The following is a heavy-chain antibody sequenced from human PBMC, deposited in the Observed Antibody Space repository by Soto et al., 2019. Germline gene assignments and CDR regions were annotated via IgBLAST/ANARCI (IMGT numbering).Heavy chain of an antibody. Sequence: GGSLRLSCAASGFTFSGSAMHWVRQASGKGLEWVGRIRSKANSYATAYAASVKGRFTISRDDSKNTAYLQMNSLKTEDTAVYYCTMYYYDSSGYYYPFGYWGQGTLVTVSS. CDR2: IRSKANSYAT. CDR1: GFTFSGSA. D-gene: IGHD3-22*01. CDR3: TMYYYDSSGYYYPFGY. J-gene: IGHJ4*02. V-gene: IGHV3-73*01.